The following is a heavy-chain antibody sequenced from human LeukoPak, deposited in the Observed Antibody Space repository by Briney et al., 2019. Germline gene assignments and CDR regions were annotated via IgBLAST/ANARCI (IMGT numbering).Heavy chain of an antibody. CDR3: AKTKPYGTTWFGGID. D-gene: IGHD3-10*01. V-gene: IGHV3-23*01. Sequence: GGSLRLSCAASGFTFSIYAMSWVRQAPGKGLEWVSAIRESGGSTHYADSVKGRFTISRDNSKNTLYLQMNSLRAEDTAVYYCAKTKPYGTTWFGGIDWGQGALVTVSS. J-gene: IGHJ4*02. CDR2: IRESGGST. CDR1: GFTFSIYA.